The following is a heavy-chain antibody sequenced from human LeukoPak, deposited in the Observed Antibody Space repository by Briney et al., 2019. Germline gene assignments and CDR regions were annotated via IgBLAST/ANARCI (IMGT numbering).Heavy chain of an antibody. Sequence: SVKVTFKSCGGTFSSYAMSWVRQPPGQGVEWMGRIIPILGIANYAQKFQGRVTITAHKSTSTAYMELSGLRSEDTAVYYCARDRATVVTTIDYWGQGTLVTVSS. D-gene: IGHD4-23*01. CDR3: ARDRATVVTTIDY. V-gene: IGHV1-69*04. J-gene: IGHJ4*02. CDR2: IIPILGIA. CDR1: GGTFSSYA.